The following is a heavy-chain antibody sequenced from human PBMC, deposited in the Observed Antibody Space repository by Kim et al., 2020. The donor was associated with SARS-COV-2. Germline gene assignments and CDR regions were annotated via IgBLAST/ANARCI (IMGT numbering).Heavy chain of an antibody. J-gene: IGHJ4*02. D-gene: IGHD2-15*01. CDR2: IYYSGST. CDR3: ARDRAYCSGGSCYRLFDY. Sequence: SETLSLTCTVSGGSISSYYWSWIRQPPGKGLEWIGYIYYSGSTNYNPSLKSRVTISVDTSKNQFSLKLSSVTAADTAVYYCARDRAYCSGGSCYRLFDYWGQGTLVTVSS. V-gene: IGHV4-59*01. CDR1: GGSISSYY.